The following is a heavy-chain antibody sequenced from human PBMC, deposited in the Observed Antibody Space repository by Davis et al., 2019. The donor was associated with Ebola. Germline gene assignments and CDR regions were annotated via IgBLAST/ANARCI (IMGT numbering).Heavy chain of an antibody. V-gene: IGHV3-21*01. CDR2: ISSSSSYI. CDR3: ARDRPGSGMYEADC. CDR1: GFTFSSYS. J-gene: IGHJ4*02. Sequence: GESLKISCAASGFTFSSYSMNWVRQAPGKGLEWVSSISSSSSYIYYADSVKGRFTISRDNAKNSLYLQMNSLRAEDTAVYYCARDRPGSGMYEADCWGRGTLVTVSS. D-gene: IGHD3-10*01.